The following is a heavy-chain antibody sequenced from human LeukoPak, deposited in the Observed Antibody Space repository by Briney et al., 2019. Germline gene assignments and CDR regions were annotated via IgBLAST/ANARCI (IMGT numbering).Heavy chain of an antibody. J-gene: IGHJ4*02. D-gene: IGHD3-9*01. CDR2: ILFDGNNR. CDR1: GFTFSTYG. V-gene: IGHV3-30*18. Sequence: PGRSLRLSCAASGFTFSTYGMHWVRQAPGKGLEWVAVILFDGNNRYYADSVRGRFTISRDNSKNTLYLQMNSLRTEDTAVYYCAKAEGYDILTGLDYWGQGTLVPVSS. CDR3: AKAEGYDILTGLDY.